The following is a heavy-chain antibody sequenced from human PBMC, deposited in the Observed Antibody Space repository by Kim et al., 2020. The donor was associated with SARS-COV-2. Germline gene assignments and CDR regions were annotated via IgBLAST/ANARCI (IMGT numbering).Heavy chain of an antibody. CDR1: GGSISSGGYY. CDR3: ASNFITMVRGVTRQYYDYGMDV. J-gene: IGHJ6*02. Sequence: SETLSLTCTVSGGSISSGGYYWSWIRQHPGRGLEWIGYIYYSGSTYNNPSLKRRVTISVDTSKNQFSLKLSSVTAADTAVYYWASNFITMVRGVTRQYYDYGMDVWGQGTTVTDSS. V-gene: IGHV4-31*03. CDR2: IYYSGST. D-gene: IGHD3-10*01.